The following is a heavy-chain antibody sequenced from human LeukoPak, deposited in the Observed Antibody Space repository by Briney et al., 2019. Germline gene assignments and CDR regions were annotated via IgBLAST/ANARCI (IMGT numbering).Heavy chain of an antibody. CDR3: ARDRIYSGTFDY. J-gene: IGHJ4*02. Sequence: PQASVKVSCKASGYTFTGYYMHWVRQAPGQGLEWMGWINPNSGGTNYAQKFQGRVTMTRDTSISTAYMELSRLRSDDTAVYYCARDRIYSGTFDYWGQGTLVTVSS. CDR1: GYTFTGYY. D-gene: IGHD1-26*01. CDR2: INPNSGGT. V-gene: IGHV1-2*02.